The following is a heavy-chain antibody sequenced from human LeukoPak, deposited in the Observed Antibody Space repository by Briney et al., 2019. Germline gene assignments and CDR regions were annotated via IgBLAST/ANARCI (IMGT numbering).Heavy chain of an antibody. J-gene: IGHJ4*02. CDR1: GGSFSGYY. CDR3: ARDEYAVPGGDY. CDR2: IKQDGSEK. Sequence: PSETLSLTCAVYGGSFSGYYWSWVRQAPGKGLEWVANIKQDGSEKHYVDSVKGRFTISRDNAKNSLYMQMNSLRAEDTAVYYCARDEYAVPGGDYWGQGTLVTVSS. D-gene: IGHD3-16*01. V-gene: IGHV3-7*01.